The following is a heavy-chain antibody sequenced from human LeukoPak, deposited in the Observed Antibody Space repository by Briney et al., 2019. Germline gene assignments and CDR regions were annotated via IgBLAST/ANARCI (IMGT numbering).Heavy chain of an antibody. V-gene: IGHV4-30-2*06. Sequence: SQTLSLTCTVSGGSISSGDYYWSWIRQSPGQGLEWIGYIWPSGSTNYNPSLSGRVAISLDKSRNHFTLMVTAVTAADTAIYYCANKVSYFDQWGQGTLVTVSS. CDR3: ANKVSYFDQ. D-gene: IGHD2/OR15-2a*01. J-gene: IGHJ4*02. CDR1: GGSISSGDYY. CDR2: IWPSGST.